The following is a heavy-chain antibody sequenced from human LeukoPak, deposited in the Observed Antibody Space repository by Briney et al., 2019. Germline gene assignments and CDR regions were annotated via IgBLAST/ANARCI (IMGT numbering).Heavy chain of an antibody. CDR2: INRRGHT. V-gene: IGHV3-43*01. CDR3: ARISLYDYGWDPPFDY. CDR1: GFTFDRFT. J-gene: IGHJ4*02. D-gene: IGHD3-10*01. Sequence: GGSLRLSYAASGFTFDRFTIHWVRQTPGKGLEWVSLINRRGHTFYADSVKGRFTISRDNSRNSVFLLMISLRAEDTAVYYCARISLYDYGWDPPFDYWGQGTLVTVSS.